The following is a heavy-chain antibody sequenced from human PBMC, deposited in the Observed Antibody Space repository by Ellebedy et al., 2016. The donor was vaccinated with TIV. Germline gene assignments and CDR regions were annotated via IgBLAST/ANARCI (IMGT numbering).Heavy chain of an antibody. J-gene: IGHJ4*02. Sequence: SETLSLTXTVSGGSISSYYWSWIRQPPGKGLEWIGYIYYSGSTNYNPSLKSRVTISVDTSKNQFSLKLSSVTAADTAVYYCARGLGYGGKRGNRFDYWGQGTLVTVSS. CDR1: GGSISSYY. D-gene: IGHD4-23*01. V-gene: IGHV4-59*01. CDR3: ARGLGYGGKRGNRFDY. CDR2: IYYSGST.